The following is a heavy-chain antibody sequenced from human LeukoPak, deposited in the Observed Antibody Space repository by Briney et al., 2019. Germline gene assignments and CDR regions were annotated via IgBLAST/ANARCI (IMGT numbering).Heavy chain of an antibody. CDR2: SDPEDGET. D-gene: IGHD1-26*01. J-gene: IGHJ5*02. V-gene: IGHV1-24*01. CDR1: GYTLTELS. Sequence: GASVKVSCKVSGYTLTELSMHWVRQAQGKGLEWKGGSDPEDGETIYAQKFQGRVTMTEDTSADTAYMELSSLRSDDTAVYYCATLWLGGSYPGYSWFDPWRQGTLVTVSS. CDR3: ATLWLGGSYPGYSWFDP.